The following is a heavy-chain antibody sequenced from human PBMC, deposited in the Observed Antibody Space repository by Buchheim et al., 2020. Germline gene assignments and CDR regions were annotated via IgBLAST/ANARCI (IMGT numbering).Heavy chain of an antibody. J-gene: IGHJ4*02. V-gene: IGHV4-39*01. Sequence: HLHLQESGPGLVKPSETLSLTCTVAGGSIITSTWHWGWIRQPPGKGLEWIGSIYYSGSAYYNPSLKSRVTISVDTSKNQFSLSLTSVTATDTAIYFCARRYSSNYYLLLDYWGQGTL. D-gene: IGHD6-13*01. CDR1: GGSIITSTWH. CDR2: IYYSGSA. CDR3: ARRYSSNYYLLLDY.